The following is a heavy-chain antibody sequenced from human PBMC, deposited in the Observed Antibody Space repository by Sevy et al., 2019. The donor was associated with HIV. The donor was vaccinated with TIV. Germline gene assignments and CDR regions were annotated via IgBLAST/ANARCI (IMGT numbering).Heavy chain of an antibody. CDR1: GGSIASGDHT. D-gene: IGHD2-15*01. J-gene: IGHJ4*02. Sequence: SETLSLTCTVSGGSIASGDHTWTWIRQPPGQALEWIGYVIHSGGTFYNPSLRSRVTISVDTSKNQFSLNLSSVTAADTAVYYCAGEVVLQGYFDYWGQGILVTVSS. V-gene: IGHV4-30-2*01. CDR2: VIHSGGT. CDR3: AGEVVLQGYFDY.